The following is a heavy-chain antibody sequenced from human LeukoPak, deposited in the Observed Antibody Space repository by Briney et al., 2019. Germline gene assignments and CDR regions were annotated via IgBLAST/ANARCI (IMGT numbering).Heavy chain of an antibody. D-gene: IGHD3-22*01. V-gene: IGHV4-39*01. CDR2: IYYSGST. CDR3: ARLGGYYPDY. CDR1: GGSISSSSYY. J-gene: IGHJ4*02. Sequence: QASETLSLTCTVSGGSISSSSYYWGWIRQPPGKGLEWIGSIYYSGSTYYNPSLKSRVTISVDTSKNQFSLKLGSVTAADTAVYYCARLGGYYPDYWGQGTLVTVSS.